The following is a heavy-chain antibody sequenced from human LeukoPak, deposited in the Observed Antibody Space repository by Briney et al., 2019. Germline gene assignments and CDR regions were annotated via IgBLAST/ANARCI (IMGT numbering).Heavy chain of an antibody. CDR2: IIPIFGTA. CDR1: GGTFSSYA. CDR3: ARTRQQLVPYYYYYMDV. Sequence: SVKVSCKASGGTFSSYAISWVRQAPGQGLEWMGGIIPIFGTANYAQKFQGRVTITADESTSTAYMELSSLRSEDTAVHYCARTRQQLVPYYYYYMDVWGKGTTVTVSS. D-gene: IGHD6-13*01. J-gene: IGHJ6*03. V-gene: IGHV1-69*01.